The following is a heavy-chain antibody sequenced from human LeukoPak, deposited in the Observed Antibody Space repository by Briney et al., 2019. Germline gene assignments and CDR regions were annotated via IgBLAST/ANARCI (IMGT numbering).Heavy chain of an antibody. CDR2: MYPSGNS. CDR3: VREGPWQSPFDN. V-gene: IGHV4-4*07. CDR1: GGSINNYY. J-gene: IGHJ4*02. Sequence: PSETLSLTCTVSGGSINNYYWSWIRQPAGEGLQWIGRMYPSGNSNYNPSLQSRVTMSVDTSKKQFSLKLKSLTAADTAVYYCVREGPWQSPFDNWGQGTLVTVSS. D-gene: IGHD5-12*01.